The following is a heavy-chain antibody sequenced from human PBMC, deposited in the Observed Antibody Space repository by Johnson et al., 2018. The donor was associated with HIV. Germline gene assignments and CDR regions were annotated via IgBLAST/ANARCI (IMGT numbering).Heavy chain of an antibody. Sequence: VQLVESGGDLVQSGRSLRLSCAASGFSFDNYAFHWVRQAPGKGLEWVAGISWDSDSIGYAESVKGRLPISRDNAKNSLFLQMDSLRTEDTAFYFCAKGKGIAAPGKIGDAFDVWGQGAKVTVSS. V-gene: IGHV3-9*01. CDR3: AKGKGIAAPGKIGDAFDV. CDR2: ISWDSDSI. D-gene: IGHD6-13*01. J-gene: IGHJ3*01. CDR1: GFSFDNYA.